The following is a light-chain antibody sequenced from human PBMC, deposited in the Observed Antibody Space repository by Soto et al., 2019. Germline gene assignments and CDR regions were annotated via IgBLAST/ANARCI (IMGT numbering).Light chain of an antibody. CDR1: STDFVSYNR. V-gene: IGLV2-18*01. J-gene: IGLJ1*01. CDR2: EAS. Sequence: QSVLTQPPSVSGSPGQSVTISCTGTSTDFVSYNRVSWYQQPPGTAPKLIIYEASNRPSGVPDRFSGSKSGNTASLTISGLQADDEADYYCCLYIGATTYVFGTGTKVTVL. CDR3: CLYIGATTYV.